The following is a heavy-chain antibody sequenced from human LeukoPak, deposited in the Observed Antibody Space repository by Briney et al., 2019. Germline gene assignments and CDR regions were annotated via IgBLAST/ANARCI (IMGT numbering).Heavy chain of an antibody. V-gene: IGHV3-9*01. D-gene: IGHD4-23*01. CDR3: AKDIGPGLTTLVTPRRSGDKDYYYGMDV. J-gene: IGHJ6*02. CDR1: GFTFDGYG. Sequence: GGSLRLSCAASGFTFDGYGMHWVRQAPGKGLEWVSGISWSSGSIYYADSVKGRLTISRDNAKNSLYLQMNSQRAEDTALYYCAKDIGPGLTTLVTPRRSGDKDYYYGMDVWGQGTTVTVSS. CDR2: ISWSSGSI.